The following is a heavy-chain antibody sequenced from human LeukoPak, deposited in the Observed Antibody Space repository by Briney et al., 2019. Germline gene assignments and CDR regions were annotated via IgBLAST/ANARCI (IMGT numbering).Heavy chain of an antibody. CDR1: GGSISSYY. D-gene: IGHD3-3*01. CDR2: IYYSGST. Sequence: SETLSLTRTVSGGSISSYYWSWIQQPPGKGLEWIGYIYYSGSTNYNPSLKSRVTISVDTSKNQFSLKLSSVTAADTAVYYCAREAREWLSPYYYYYMDVWGKGTTVTVSS. V-gene: IGHV4-59*01. CDR3: AREAREWLSPYYYYYMDV. J-gene: IGHJ6*03.